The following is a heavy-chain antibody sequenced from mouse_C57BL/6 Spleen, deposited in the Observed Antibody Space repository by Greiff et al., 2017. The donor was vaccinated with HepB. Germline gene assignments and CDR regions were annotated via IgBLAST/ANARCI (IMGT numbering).Heavy chain of an antibody. CDR2: IDPANGNT. J-gene: IGHJ2*01. V-gene: IGHV14-3*01. CDR3: ASTLYYGSRGYYFDY. Sequence: VQLQQSVAELVRPGASVKLSCTASGFNIKNTYMHWVKQRPEQGLEWIGRIDPANGNTKYAPKFQGKATITADTSSNTAYLQLSSLTSEDTAIYYCASTLYYGSRGYYFDYWGQGTTLTVSS. CDR1: GFNIKNTY. D-gene: IGHD1-1*01.